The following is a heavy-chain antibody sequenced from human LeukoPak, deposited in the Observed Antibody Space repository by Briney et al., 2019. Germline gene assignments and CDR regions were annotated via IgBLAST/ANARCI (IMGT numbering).Heavy chain of an antibody. V-gene: IGHV3-73*01. CDR1: GFTICGSA. CDR3: TRQPLPGTNAFDI. CDR2: NRSQANSYAT. Sequence: GVTLSLSCAGYGFTICGSAMQWQRHASGLEWVWVVRNRSQANSYATAYAASEKGRFTISRDDSKNTAYLQMNSLKTEDTAVYYCTRQPLPGTNAFDIWGQGTMVTVSS. J-gene: IGHJ3*02. D-gene: IGHD1-1*01.